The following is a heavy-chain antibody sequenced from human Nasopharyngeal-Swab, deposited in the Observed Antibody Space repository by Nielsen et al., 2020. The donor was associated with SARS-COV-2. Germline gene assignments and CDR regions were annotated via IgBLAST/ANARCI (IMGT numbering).Heavy chain of an antibody. Sequence: GGSRRLSCAASGFTFSSYWMHWVRQAPGKGLVWVSRIKSDGSTTNYADSVKGRFTISRDNAKNTLYLQMHSLRAEDTAVYYCTRDFSAAAGSFDIWGQGTMVTVSS. CDR2: IKSDGSTT. V-gene: IGHV3-74*01. D-gene: IGHD6-13*01. J-gene: IGHJ3*02. CDR3: TRDFSAAAGSFDI. CDR1: GFTFSSYW.